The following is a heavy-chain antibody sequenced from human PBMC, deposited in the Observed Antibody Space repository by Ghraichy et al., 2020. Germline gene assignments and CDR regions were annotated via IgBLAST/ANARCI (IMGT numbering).Heavy chain of an antibody. J-gene: IGHJ6*03. Sequence: SETLSLTCAVYGGSFSGYYWTWIRQPPGKGLEWIGEINHSGSTNYNPSLKSRVTVSVDTSKNQFSLKLTSVTAADRAVYYCARGSKGRQPGGYHYNYMDVWGKGTTVTVSS. V-gene: IGHV4-34*01. CDR2: INHSGST. CDR3: ARGSKGRQPGGYHYNYMDV. CDR1: GGSFSGYY. D-gene: IGHD1-1*01.